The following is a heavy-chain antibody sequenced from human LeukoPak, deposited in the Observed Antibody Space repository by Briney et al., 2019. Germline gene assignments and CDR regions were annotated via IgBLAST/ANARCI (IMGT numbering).Heavy chain of an antibody. CDR1: GFTFSSYE. CDR3: ASVAFRGPYYYYGMDV. Sequence: GGSLRLSCAASGFTFSSYEMNWVRQAPGKGLEWVSYISSSGSTIYYADSVKGRFTISRDNAKNSLYLQMNSLRAEDTAVYYCASVAFRGPYYYYGMDVWGQGTTVTVSS. J-gene: IGHJ6*02. CDR2: ISSSGSTI. V-gene: IGHV3-48*03. D-gene: IGHD3-16*01.